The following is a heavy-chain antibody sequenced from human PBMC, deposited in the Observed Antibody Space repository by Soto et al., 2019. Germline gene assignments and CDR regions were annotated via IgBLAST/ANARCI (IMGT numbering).Heavy chain of an antibody. J-gene: IGHJ4*02. Sequence: QVQLVQSGAEVKKPGSSVKVSCKASGGTFSSYAISWVRQAPGPGLEWMGGIIPTFGTANYAQKFQGRVTIAADESTSTAYMEPSSLRSEDTAVYYCARPDSIAARGRFDYWGQGTLVTVSS. CDR3: ARPDSIAARGRFDY. V-gene: IGHV1-69*01. CDR1: GGTFSSYA. CDR2: IIPTFGTA. D-gene: IGHD6-6*01.